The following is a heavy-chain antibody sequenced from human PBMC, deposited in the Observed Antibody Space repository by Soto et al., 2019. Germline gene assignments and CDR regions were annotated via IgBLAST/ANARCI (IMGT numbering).Heavy chain of an antibody. CDR2: ISYDGSNK. CDR3: ARGPNIVVVTAIPIWDFDY. Sequence: QVQLVESGGGVVQPGRSLRLSCAASGFTFSSYAVHWVRQAPGKGLEWVAVISYDGSNKYYADSVKGRFTISRDNSKNTLYLQMNSLRAEDTAVYYCARGPNIVVVTAIPIWDFDYWGQGTLVTVSS. J-gene: IGHJ4*02. D-gene: IGHD2-21*02. V-gene: IGHV3-30-3*01. CDR1: GFTFSSYA.